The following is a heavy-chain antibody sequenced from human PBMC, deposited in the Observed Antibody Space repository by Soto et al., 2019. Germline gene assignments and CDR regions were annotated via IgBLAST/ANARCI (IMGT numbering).Heavy chain of an antibody. Sequence: GGSLRLSCAASGFTFSSYAMHWVRQAPGKGLEWVAVISYDGSNKYYADSVKGRFTISRDNSKNTLYLQMNSLRAEDTAVYYCARDARRGDAFDIWGQGTMVTVSS. D-gene: IGHD6-6*01. V-gene: IGHV3-30-3*01. CDR3: ARDARRGDAFDI. CDR1: GFTFSSYA. J-gene: IGHJ3*02. CDR2: ISYDGSNK.